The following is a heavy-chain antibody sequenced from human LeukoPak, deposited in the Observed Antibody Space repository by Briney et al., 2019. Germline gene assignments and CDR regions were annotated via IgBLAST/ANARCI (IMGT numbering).Heavy chain of an antibody. J-gene: IGHJ5*02. D-gene: IGHD2-15*01. CDR2: IYYSGST. Sequence: SETLSLTCTVSGGSISSYYWSWIRQPPGKGLEWIGYIYYSGSTNYNPSLKSRVTISVDTSKNQFSLKLSSVTAADTAMYYCARGRAAPYNWFDPWGQGTLVTVSS. CDR1: GGSISSYY. CDR3: ARGRAAPYNWFDP. V-gene: IGHV4-59*01.